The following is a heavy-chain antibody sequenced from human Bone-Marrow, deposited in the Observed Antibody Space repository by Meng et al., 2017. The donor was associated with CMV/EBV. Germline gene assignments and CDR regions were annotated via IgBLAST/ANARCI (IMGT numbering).Heavy chain of an antibody. V-gene: IGHV3-30*04. D-gene: IGHD6-13*01. CDR1: GCTCSSND. CDR3: ARNTKGQQQVLIFDY. J-gene: IGHJ4*02. Sequence: SGCTCSSNDKNKGRRAPGRGVGWVAGISNNGSDRNSEETVRVRRSITRNNSKNTMYLQVNSLRAEDAAVDDYARNTKGQQQVLIFDYWGQGTLVTVSS. CDR2: ISNNGSDR.